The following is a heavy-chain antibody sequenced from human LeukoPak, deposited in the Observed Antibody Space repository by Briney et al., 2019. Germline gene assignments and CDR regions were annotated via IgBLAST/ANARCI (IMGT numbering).Heavy chain of an antibody. CDR1: GFTFSSYG. D-gene: IGHD3-9*01. Sequence: PGGSLRLSCAASGFTFSSYGMHWVRQAPGKGLEWVAFIRYDGSNKYYADSVKGRFTISRDNSKNTLYLQMNSLRAEDTAVYYCAKGYAVQYYDILTARKGLGIDYWGQGTLVTVSS. J-gene: IGHJ4*02. CDR2: IRYDGSNK. CDR3: AKGYAVQYYDILTARKGLGIDY. V-gene: IGHV3-30*02.